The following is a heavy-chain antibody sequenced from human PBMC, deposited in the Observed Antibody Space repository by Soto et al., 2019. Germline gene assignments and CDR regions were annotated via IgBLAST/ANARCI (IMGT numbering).Heavy chain of an antibody. J-gene: IGHJ5*02. CDR2: ISSSSIYI. V-gene: IGHV3-21*01. CDR1: VFTGSSYS. CDR3: ARDLLGYCSSTSCYTGP. Sequence: GSLRLSCAASVFTGSSYSMNWVRQAPGKGLEWVSSISSSSIYIYYADSVKGRFTISRDNAKNSLYLQMNSLRAEDTAVYYCARDLLGYCSSTSCYTGPWGQGTRVTVSS. D-gene: IGHD2-2*02.